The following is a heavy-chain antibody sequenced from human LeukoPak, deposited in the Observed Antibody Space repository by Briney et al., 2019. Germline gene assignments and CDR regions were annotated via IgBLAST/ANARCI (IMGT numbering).Heavy chain of an antibody. V-gene: IGHV1-2*06. Sequence: GASVKVSCKASGYTFTGYYMHWVRQAPGQGLEWMGRINPNSGDTNFAQKFQGRVTITADESTSTAYMELSSLRSEDTAVYYCARGLQPRIFGVVPRYNWFDPWGQGTLVTVSS. D-gene: IGHD3-3*02. J-gene: IGHJ5*02. CDR3: ARGLQPRIFGVVPRYNWFDP. CDR1: GYTFTGYY. CDR2: INPNSGDT.